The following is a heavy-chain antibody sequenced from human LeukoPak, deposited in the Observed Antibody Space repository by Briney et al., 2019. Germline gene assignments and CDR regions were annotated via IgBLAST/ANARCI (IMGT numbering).Heavy chain of an antibody. V-gene: IGHV4-59*01. CDR3: ARVPHNCSGDRCYSRWFDP. D-gene: IGHD2-15*01. Sequence: SETLSLTCSVSGDSITGYSWSWIRQTPGKGLEWIGYIYYNGDTHYNPSLNSRLSMSVDTPKKQFSLNLRSVTAADTAVYYCARVPHNCSGDRCYSRWFDPWGQGTLVIVSS. CDR2: IYYNGDT. CDR1: GDSITGYS. J-gene: IGHJ5*02.